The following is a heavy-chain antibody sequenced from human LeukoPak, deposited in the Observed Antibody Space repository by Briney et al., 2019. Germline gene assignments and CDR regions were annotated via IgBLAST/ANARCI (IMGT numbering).Heavy chain of an antibody. J-gene: IGHJ4*02. V-gene: IGHV4-59*08. CDR3: ARRGQGYWELYFFDY. CDR1: GGSISSYY. Sequence: SETLSLTCTVSGGSISSYYWSWIRQPPGKGLEWIGYIYYSGSTNYNPSLKSRVTISVHTSQNQFSLRLSSVTAADTAVYYCARRGQGYWELYFFDYWGQGTLVTVSS. CDR2: IYYSGST. D-gene: IGHD3-10*01.